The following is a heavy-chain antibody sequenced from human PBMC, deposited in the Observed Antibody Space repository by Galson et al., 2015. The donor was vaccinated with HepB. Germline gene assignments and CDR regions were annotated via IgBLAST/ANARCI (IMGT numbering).Heavy chain of an antibody. V-gene: IGHV3-21*01. J-gene: IGHJ4*02. D-gene: IGHD3-22*01. Sequence: SLRLSCAASGFTFSDYNMNWVRQAPGKGLEWVSSISYSSTYIYYADSLKGRFTISRDNAKNTLYLQMNSLRAEDTAVYYCASRYPYDSSGYSGGFQWGQGTLVTVSS. CDR1: GFTFSDYN. CDR2: ISYSSTYI. CDR3: ASRYPYDSSGYSGGFQ.